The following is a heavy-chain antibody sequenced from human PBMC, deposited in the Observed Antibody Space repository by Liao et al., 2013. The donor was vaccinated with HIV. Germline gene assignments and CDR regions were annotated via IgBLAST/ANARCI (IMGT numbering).Heavy chain of an antibody. V-gene: IGHV4-34*01. CDR3: ARGGRFADSSGSLSGNWFDP. Sequence: QVQPQQWGAGLLKPSETLSLTCAVYGGSFSGYYWSWIRQPPGKGLEWIGEINHSGNTNYNPSLNSRVTISLDTSQNQFSLRLDSVTAADTAMYYCARGGRFADSSGSLSGNWFDPWGPGTLVIVSS. J-gene: IGHJ5*02. D-gene: IGHD3-22*01. CDR1: GGSFSGYY. CDR2: INHSGNT.